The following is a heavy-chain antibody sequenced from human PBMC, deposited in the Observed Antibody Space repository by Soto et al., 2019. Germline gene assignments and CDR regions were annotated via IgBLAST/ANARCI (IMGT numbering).Heavy chain of an antibody. V-gene: IGHV4-30-4*01. Sequence: SETLSLTCTVSGGCISSGDYYWSWIRQPPGKGLEWIGYIYYSGSTYYNPSLKSRVTISVDTSKNQFSLKLSSVTAADTAVYYCARLGAYYQSLDPWGPGTLVTGSS. CDR1: GGCISSGDYY. D-gene: IGHD2-21*01. CDR2: IYYSGST. CDR3: ARLGAYYQSLDP. J-gene: IGHJ5*02.